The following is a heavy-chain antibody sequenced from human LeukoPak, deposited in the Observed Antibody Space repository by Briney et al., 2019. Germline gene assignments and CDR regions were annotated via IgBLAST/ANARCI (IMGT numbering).Heavy chain of an antibody. CDR1: GFTFTSYD. Sequence: GASVKVSCKASGFTFTSYDINWVRQATGQGLEWMGWMNPNSGNTGYAQKFQGRVTMTRNTSISTAYMELSSLRSEGTAVYYCARARTVTTSAYHYWGQGTLVTVSS. D-gene: IGHD4-17*01. V-gene: IGHV1-8*01. J-gene: IGHJ4*02. CDR3: ARARTVTTSAYHY. CDR2: MNPNSGNT.